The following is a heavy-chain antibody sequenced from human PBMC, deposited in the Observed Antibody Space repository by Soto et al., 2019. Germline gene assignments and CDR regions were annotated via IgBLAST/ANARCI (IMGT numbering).Heavy chain of an antibody. CDR1: GFTFSSYH. D-gene: IGHD6-13*01. CDR2: ISSGGNT. Sequence: PGGSLRLSCAASGFTFSSYHMSWVRQAPGKGLECVSAISSGGNTYYADSVKGRFTIFRDNSNNMMYLQLKSLRADDTAVYYCAKENGYSSSWVEFDYWGQGTLVTVSS. CDR3: AKENGYSSSWVEFDY. V-gene: IGHV3-23*01. J-gene: IGHJ4*02.